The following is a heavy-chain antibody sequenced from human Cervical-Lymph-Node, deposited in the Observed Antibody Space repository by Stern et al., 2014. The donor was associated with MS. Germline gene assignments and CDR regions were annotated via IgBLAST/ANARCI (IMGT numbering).Heavy chain of an antibody. CDR1: GGSITNGGDS. Sequence: QLQLQESGSGLVKPSQTLSLTCSVSGGSITNGGDSWNWIRQAPGRGLDGIGYIFPSGHTFYNPSLKSRVPISVDTSKSQFSLKVTSVTAADAAVYYCARGRGSGWYFNNYALDVWGQGTTVTVSS. CDR2: IFPSGHT. V-gene: IGHV4-30-2*01. CDR3: ARGRGSGWYFNNYALDV. J-gene: IGHJ6*02. D-gene: IGHD6-19*01.